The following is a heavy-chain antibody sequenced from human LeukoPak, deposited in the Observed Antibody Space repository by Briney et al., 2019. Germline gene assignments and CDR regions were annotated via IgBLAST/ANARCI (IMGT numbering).Heavy chain of an antibody. J-gene: IGHJ3*02. D-gene: IGHD6-19*01. CDR1: GFTFSSYS. V-gene: IGHV3-21*01. CDR2: ISSSSSYI. CDR3: ARDLKRTVAYTSNAFDI. Sequence: GGSLRLSCAASGFTFSSYSMNWVRQAPGKGLEWVSSISSSSSYIYYADSVKGRFTISRDNAKNSLYLQMNSLRAEDTAVYYCARDLKRTVAYTSNAFDIWGQGTMVIVSS.